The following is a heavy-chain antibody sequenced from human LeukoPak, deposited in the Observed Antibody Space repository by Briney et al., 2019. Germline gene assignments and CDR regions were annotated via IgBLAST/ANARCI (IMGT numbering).Heavy chain of an antibody. V-gene: IGHV1-69*13. Sequence: SVKLSCKASGGTFSSYAISWVRQAPGQGLEWMGGIIPIFGTANYAQKFQGRVTITADESTSTAYMELSSLRSEDTAVYYCARDKIRTWWPKPRHNWFDPWGQGTLVTVSS. D-gene: IGHD2-15*01. CDR1: GGTFSSYA. J-gene: IGHJ5*02. CDR2: IIPIFGTA. CDR3: ARDKIRTWWPKPRHNWFDP.